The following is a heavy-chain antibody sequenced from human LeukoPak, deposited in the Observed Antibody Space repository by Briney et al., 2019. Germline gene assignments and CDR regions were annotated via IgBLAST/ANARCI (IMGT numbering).Heavy chain of an antibody. D-gene: IGHD1-26*01. CDR3: ATSLYSGTKLDY. Sequence: GGSLRLSCAASGFTFSSYAMHWVRQTPGKGLVWVSRINSDASSTSYADSVKGRFTISRDRAKNTLYLQMNGLRADDTAVYYCATSLYSGTKLDYWGQGTLVTVSS. V-gene: IGHV3-74*01. J-gene: IGHJ4*02. CDR2: INSDASST. CDR1: GFTFSSYA.